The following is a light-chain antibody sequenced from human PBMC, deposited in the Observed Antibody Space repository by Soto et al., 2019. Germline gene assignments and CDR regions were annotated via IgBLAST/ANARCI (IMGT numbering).Light chain of an antibody. CDR1: SSNTGAGYD. CDR2: SNT. V-gene: IGLV1-40*01. J-gene: IGLJ3*02. CDR3: QSYDTSLRGSV. Sequence: QSVLTQPPSVSGAPGQRVTISCTGSSSNTGAGYDVHWYQQLPGTAPKLLIYSNTYRPSGVSDRFSGSKSGTSASLAITGLQAEDEADYYCQSYDTSLRGSVFGGGTKLTVL.